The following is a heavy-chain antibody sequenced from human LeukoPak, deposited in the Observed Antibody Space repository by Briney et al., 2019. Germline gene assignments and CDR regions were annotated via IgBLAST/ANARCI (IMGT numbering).Heavy chain of an antibody. CDR2: INTNTGNP. CDR1: GYTFTSYA. V-gene: IGHV7-4-1*02. Sequence: ASVTVSFKASGYTFTSYAMNWVRQAPGQGLEWMGWINTNTGNPTYAQGFTGRFVFSLDTSVSTAYLQISSLKAEDTAVYYCARDVVTAVAGTDNWFDPWGQGTLVTVSS. J-gene: IGHJ5*02. D-gene: IGHD6-19*01. CDR3: ARDVVTAVAGTDNWFDP.